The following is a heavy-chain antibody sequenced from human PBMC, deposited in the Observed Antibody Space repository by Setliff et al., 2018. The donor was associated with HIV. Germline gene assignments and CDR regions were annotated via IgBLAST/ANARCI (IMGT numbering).Heavy chain of an antibody. J-gene: IGHJ3*02. Sequence: ASVKVSCKASGYTFTKYGVSWVRQAPGQGLEWMGWISAYNGNTNCPQKFQGRVTMTTDTSTSTAYMELRSLRSDDTAVYYCARGYCTNAVCSDAFDIWGQGTMVTVSS. D-gene: IGHD2-8*01. CDR1: GYTFTKYG. V-gene: IGHV1-18*01. CDR2: ISAYNGNT. CDR3: ARGYCTNAVCSDAFDI.